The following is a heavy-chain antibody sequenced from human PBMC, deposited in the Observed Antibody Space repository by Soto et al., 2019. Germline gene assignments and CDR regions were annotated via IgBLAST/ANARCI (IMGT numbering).Heavy chain of an antibody. CDR3: ARGPGSYSYYFDY. V-gene: IGHV4-59*01. CDR1: GGSISSYY. Sequence: SETLSLTCTVSGGSISSYYWSWIRQPPGKGLEWIGYIYYSGSTNYNPSLKSRVTISVDTSKNQFSLKLSSVTAADTAVYYCARGPGSYSYYFDYWGQGTLVTVSS. J-gene: IGHJ4*02. CDR2: IYYSGST. D-gene: IGHD3-10*01.